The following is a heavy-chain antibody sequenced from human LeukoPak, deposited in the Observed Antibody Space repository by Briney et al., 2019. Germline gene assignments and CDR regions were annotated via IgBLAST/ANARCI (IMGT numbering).Heavy chain of an antibody. CDR2: ISESGTTI. J-gene: IGHJ6*03. Sequence: GGSLRLSCAASGFTFSNYEMNGVRQAPGEGLEWVSFISESGTTIYYADSVKGRFTVSRDNSKNSLYLQMDSLRVEDTAVYYCARSTYWQDYYYYHMDVWGKGTTVTVSS. V-gene: IGHV3-48*03. D-gene: IGHD2-21*01. CDR3: ARSTYWQDYYYYHMDV. CDR1: GFTFSNYE.